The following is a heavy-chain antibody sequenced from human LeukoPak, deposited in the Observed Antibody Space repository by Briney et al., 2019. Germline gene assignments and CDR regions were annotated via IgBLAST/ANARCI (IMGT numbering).Heavy chain of an antibody. J-gene: IGHJ5*02. Sequence: PPETLSLTCILSGVSLTSFSWSWIRHPPGRGLEWIGYIYDRGSTNYNPPLKSRVTISVDTSKNQFSLKLSSVTAADTAVYYCARDTYDILTGYYTGQHPWGQGTLVTVSS. CDR1: GVSLTSFS. CDR3: ARDTYDILTGYYTGQHP. D-gene: IGHD3-9*01. CDR2: IYDRGST. V-gene: IGHV4-59*01.